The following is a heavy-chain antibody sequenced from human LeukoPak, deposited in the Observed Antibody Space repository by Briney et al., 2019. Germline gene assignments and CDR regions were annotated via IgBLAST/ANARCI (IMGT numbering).Heavy chain of an antibody. CDR3: TKDHGATRGYSYGYTPYDFDY. V-gene: IGHV3-30*18. CDR1: GFTFSSYG. CDR2: ISYDGSNK. J-gene: IGHJ4*02. Sequence: GRSLRLSCAASGFTFSSYGMHWVRQAPGRGLEWVAVISYDGSNKYYADSVKGRFTISRDNSKNTLYLQMNSLRAEDTAVYYCTKDHGATRGYSYGYTPYDFDYWGQGTLVTVSS. D-gene: IGHD5-18*01.